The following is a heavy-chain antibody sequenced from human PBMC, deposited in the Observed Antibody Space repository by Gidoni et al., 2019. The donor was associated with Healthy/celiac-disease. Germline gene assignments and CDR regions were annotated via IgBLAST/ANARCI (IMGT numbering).Heavy chain of an antibody. CDR2: T. V-gene: IGHV4-61*02. CDR3: ARDALIYYYGSGSYKVD. D-gene: IGHD3-10*01. J-gene: IGHJ4*02. Sequence: TNYNPSLKSRVTISVDTSKNQFSLKLSSVTAADTAVYYCARDALIYYYGSGSYKVDWGQGTLVTVSS.